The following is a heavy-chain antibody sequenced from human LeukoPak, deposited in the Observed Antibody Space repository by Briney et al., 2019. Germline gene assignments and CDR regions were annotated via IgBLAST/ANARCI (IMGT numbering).Heavy chain of an antibody. CDR1: GGSISSYY. CDR3: ARVREGSSWSTFDY. V-gene: IGHV4-59*01. Sequence: SETLSLTCTVSGGSISSYYWSWIRQPPGKGLEWIGNIYNSGSINYNPSLKSRVTISVDTSKNQFALKLRSVTAADTAVYYCARVREGSSWSTFDYWGQGTLVTVSS. CDR2: IYNSGSI. J-gene: IGHJ4*02. D-gene: IGHD6-13*01.